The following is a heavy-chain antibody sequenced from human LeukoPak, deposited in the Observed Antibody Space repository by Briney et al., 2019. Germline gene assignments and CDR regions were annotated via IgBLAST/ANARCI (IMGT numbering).Heavy chain of an antibody. Sequence: GGSLRLSCAASGFTFSDYYMSWIRQAPGKGLEWVSAISGSGGSTYYADSVKGRFTISRDNSKNTLYLQMNSLRAEDTAVYYCAKDGHHDAFDIWGQGTMVTVSS. V-gene: IGHV3-23*01. CDR3: AKDGHHDAFDI. CDR2: ISGSGGST. J-gene: IGHJ3*02. CDR1: GFTFSDYY.